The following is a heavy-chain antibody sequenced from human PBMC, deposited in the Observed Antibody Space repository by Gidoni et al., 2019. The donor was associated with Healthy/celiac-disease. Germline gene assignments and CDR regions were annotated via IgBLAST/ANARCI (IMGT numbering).Heavy chain of an antibody. V-gene: IGHV3-21*01. Sequence: EVQLVESGGGLVKPGGSLRLSCAASGFTFSSYSMNWVRQAPGKGLEWVSSISSSSSYIYYADSVKGRFTISRDNAKNSLYLQMNSLRAEDTAVYYCARDSSYYYDSSGYHYWFDPWGQGTLVTVSS. CDR3: ARDSSYYYDSSGYHYWFDP. CDR1: GFTFSSYS. J-gene: IGHJ5*02. CDR2: ISSSSSYI. D-gene: IGHD3-22*01.